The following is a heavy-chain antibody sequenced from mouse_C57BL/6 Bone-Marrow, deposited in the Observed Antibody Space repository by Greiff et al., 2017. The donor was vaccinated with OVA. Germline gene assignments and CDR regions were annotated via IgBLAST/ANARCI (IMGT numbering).Heavy chain of an antibody. V-gene: IGHV2-3*01. J-gene: IGHJ4*01. CDR2: IWGDGST. Sequence: QVQLKESGPGLVAPSQSLSITCTVSGFSLTSYGVSWVRQPPGKGLEWLGVIWGDGSTNYHSALISRLRISKENSKSQDFLKLNRLHTDDTATYYCANNYDNDKDYSALDYWGQGTPVTVSS. CDR3: ANNYDNDKDYSALDY. CDR1: GFSLTSYG. D-gene: IGHD2-4*01.